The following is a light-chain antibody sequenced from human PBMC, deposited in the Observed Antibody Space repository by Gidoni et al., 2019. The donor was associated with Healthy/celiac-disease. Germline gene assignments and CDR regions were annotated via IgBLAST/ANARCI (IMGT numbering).Light chain of an antibody. V-gene: IGKV1-5*01. J-gene: IGKJ1*01. Sequence: IQMTQSPSTLSASVGDRVTITCRASQSISSWLAWYQQKPGKAPKLLIYDASSLESGVPARLSGSGSGTEFTLTISSLQPDDFATYYCQQSGAFGQGTKVEIK. CDR1: QSISSW. CDR3: QQSGA. CDR2: DAS.